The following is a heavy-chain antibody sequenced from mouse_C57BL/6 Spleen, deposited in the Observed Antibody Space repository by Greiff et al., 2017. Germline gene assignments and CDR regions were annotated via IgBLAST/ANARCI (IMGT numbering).Heavy chain of an antibody. CDR3: TRDAYGSSYGWFAY. D-gene: IGHD1-1*01. Sequence: EVMLVESGEGLVKPGGSLKLSCAASGFTFSSYAMSWVRQTPEKRLEWVAYISSGGDYIYYADTVKGRFTISRDNARNTLYLQMSSLKSEDTAMYYCTRDAYGSSYGWFAYWGQGTLVTVSA. V-gene: IGHV5-9-1*02. CDR1: GFTFSSYA. CDR2: ISSGGDYI. J-gene: IGHJ3*01.